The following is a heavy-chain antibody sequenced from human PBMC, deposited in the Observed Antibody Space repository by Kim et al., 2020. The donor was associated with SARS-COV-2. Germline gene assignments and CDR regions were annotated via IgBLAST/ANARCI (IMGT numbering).Heavy chain of an antibody. CDR1: GFAFSSYA. V-gene: IGHV3-30*04. Sequence: GGSLRLSCAASGFAFSSYAMHWVRQAPGKGLEWVAVILYDVSNKYYADSVKGRFTISRDNSKNTLYLQMNSLRAEDTAVYYCAKADSSGYYSAQNFDYWGQGTLVTVSS. J-gene: IGHJ4*02. CDR3: AKADSSGYYSAQNFDY. D-gene: IGHD3-22*01. CDR2: ILYDVSNK.